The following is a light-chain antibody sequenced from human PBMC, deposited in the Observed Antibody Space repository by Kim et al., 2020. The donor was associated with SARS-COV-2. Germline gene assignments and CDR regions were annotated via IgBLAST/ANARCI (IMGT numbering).Light chain of an antibody. CDR2: SNT. CDR1: ISNIGGNS. CDR3: ATWDDSLNGYV. V-gene: IGLV1-44*01. Sequence: GQRVSIHCSGSISNIGGNSVNWYQQVPVTAPKVLIYSNTYRASGVPDRFSGSKSGTSSSLAISGLQSEDEADYYCATWDDSLNGYVFGTRKKVTVL. J-gene: IGLJ1*01.